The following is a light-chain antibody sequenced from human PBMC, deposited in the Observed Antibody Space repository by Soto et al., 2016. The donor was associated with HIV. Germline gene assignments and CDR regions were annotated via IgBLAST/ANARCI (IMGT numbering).Light chain of an antibody. CDR1: QSISRH. CDR3: QHYNSYLWT. J-gene: IGKJ1*01. V-gene: IGKV1-39*01. CDR2: GAS. Sequence: DIQMTQSPSSLPASVGDRVAITCRASQSISRHLNWYQQKPGTAPKVLIYGASTLQSGVPSRFSGSGSGTDFTLTISSLQPDDFATYYCQHYNSYLWTFGQGTKVEIK.